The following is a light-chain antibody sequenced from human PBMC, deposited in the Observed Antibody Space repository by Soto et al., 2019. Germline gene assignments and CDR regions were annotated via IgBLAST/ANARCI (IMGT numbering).Light chain of an antibody. CDR1: QSVSFSY. CDR3: QQYGSFPRT. CDR2: GVS. Sequence: EIVLTQSPGTLSLSPGERATLSCRASQSVSFSYLAWYQQKPGQAPRLLIYGVSSRATGIPDRFSGSGSGTDFTVTISRLEPGDFAVYFCQQYGSFPRTFGQGTKVEIK. V-gene: IGKV3-20*01. J-gene: IGKJ1*01.